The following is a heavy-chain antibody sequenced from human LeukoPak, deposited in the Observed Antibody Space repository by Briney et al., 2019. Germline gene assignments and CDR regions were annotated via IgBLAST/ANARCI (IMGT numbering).Heavy chain of an antibody. Sequence: SETLSLTCTVSGISISSGGYYWSWIRQHPGKGVEWIGYIFYSGSTYYNPSLKSRVTISVDTSKNQFSLKLSSVTAEDTAVYYCARAGGVWLEFDYWGQGTLVTVSS. CDR3: ARAGGVWLEFDY. D-gene: IGHD2-8*02. CDR2: IFYSGST. J-gene: IGHJ4*02. V-gene: IGHV4-31*03. CDR1: GISISSGGYY.